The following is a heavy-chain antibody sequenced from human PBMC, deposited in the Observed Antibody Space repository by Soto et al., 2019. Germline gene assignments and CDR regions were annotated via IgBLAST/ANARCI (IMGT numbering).Heavy chain of an antibody. CDR3: AKQRADYGSGADNLNFDS. CDR1: GVTFSNYA. Sequence: RRLSCTVSGVTFSNYAMNWVRRAPGKGLEWVSSLSGSGGTTYYADSVKGRFIISRDNSKNTLYLLMNSLRAEDTALYYCAKQRADYGSGADNLNFDSLGQGALVTVCS. J-gene: IGHJ4*02. CDR2: LSGSGGTT. D-gene: IGHD3-10*01. V-gene: IGHV3-23*01.